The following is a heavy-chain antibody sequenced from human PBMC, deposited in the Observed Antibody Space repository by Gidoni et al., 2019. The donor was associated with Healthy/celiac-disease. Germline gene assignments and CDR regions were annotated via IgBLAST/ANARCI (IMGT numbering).Heavy chain of an antibody. CDR1: GYTFTGYY. V-gene: IGHV1-2*02. D-gene: IGHD2-2*01. Sequence: QVQLVQSGAEVKKPGASVKVSCKASGYTFTGYYMHWVRQAPGQGLEWMGWINPNSGGTNYAQKCQGRVTMTRDTAISTAYMELSRLRSDDTAVYYCAREGTLGYCSSTSCYPGSWFDPWGQGTLVTVSS. J-gene: IGHJ5*02. CDR3: AREGTLGYCSSTSCYPGSWFDP. CDR2: INPNSGGT.